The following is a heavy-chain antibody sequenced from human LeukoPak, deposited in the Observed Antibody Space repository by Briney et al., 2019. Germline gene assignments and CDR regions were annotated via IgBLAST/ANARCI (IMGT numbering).Heavy chain of an antibody. Sequence: SETLSLTCTVSGGSISSYYWSWIRQPPGKGLEWIGYIYYSGSTNYNPPLKSRVTMSVDTSKNQFSLKLSSVTAADTAVYYCARNGDSTYYYDSSGYFPVDPWGQGTLVTVSS. CDR2: IYYSGST. CDR1: GGSISSYY. J-gene: IGHJ5*02. V-gene: IGHV4-59*01. CDR3: ARNGDSTYYYDSSGYFPVDP. D-gene: IGHD3-22*01.